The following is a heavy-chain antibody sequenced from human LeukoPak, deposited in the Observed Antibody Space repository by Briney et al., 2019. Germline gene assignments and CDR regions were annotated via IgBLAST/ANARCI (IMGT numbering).Heavy chain of an antibody. Sequence: ASVKVSCKASGYTFTGYYMHWVRQAPGQGLEWMGWINPNSVGTNYAQKFQGRVTMTRDMSTSTVYMELSSLRSEDTAVYYCARDGGDWNVDYWGQGTLVTVSS. CDR1: GYTFTGYY. CDR3: ARDGGDWNVDY. V-gene: IGHV1-2*02. J-gene: IGHJ4*02. D-gene: IGHD2-21*02. CDR2: INPNSVGT.